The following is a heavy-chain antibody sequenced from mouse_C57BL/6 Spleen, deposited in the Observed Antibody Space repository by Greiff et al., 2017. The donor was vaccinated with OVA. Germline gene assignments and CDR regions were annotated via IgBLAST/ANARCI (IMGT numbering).Heavy chain of an antibody. CDR3: AEGESSFAY. J-gene: IGHJ3*01. V-gene: IGHV1-54*01. CDR2: INPGSGGT. Sequence: QVQLQQSGAELVRPGTSVKVSCKASGYAFTNYLIEWVKQRPGQGLEWIGVINPGSGGTNYNEKFKGKATLTADKSSSTAYMQLSSLTSEDSAVYFCAEGESSFAYWGQGTLVTVSA. CDR1: GYAFTNYL.